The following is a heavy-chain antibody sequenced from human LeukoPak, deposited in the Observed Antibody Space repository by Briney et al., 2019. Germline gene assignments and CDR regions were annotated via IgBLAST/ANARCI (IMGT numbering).Heavy chain of an antibody. CDR3: ARGFWGWEVDS. V-gene: IGHV3-53*01. CDR1: GFSVSSNY. J-gene: IGHJ4*02. D-gene: IGHD3-16*01. Sequence: GGSLRLSCAASGFSVSSNYMSWVRQAPGKGLEWVSVIYSGGSTYYADSVKGRFTISRDNAKNTLYLQMNSLRADDTAVYYCARGFWGWEVDSWGQGTLVTVSS. CDR2: IYSGGST.